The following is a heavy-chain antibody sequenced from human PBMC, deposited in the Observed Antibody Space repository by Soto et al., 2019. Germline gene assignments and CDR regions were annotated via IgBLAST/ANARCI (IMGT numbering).Heavy chain of an antibody. CDR3: ARVPSLKLWFGELTSV. J-gene: IGHJ6*02. CDR1: GGTFSSYS. Sequence: SVKVSCKASGGTFSSYSISWVRQAPGQGLEWMGGIIPIFGTANYAQKFQGRVTITADESTSTAYMELSSLRSEDTAVYYCARVPSLKLWFGELTSVWGQGTTVTVSS. V-gene: IGHV1-69*13. CDR2: IIPIFGTA. D-gene: IGHD3-10*01.